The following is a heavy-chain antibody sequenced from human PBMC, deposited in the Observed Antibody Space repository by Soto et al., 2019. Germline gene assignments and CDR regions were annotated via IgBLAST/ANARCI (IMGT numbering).Heavy chain of an antibody. Sequence: EVQLVESGGGLVQPGGSLRVSCVASGFTFSSYALNWVRQAPGKGLEWVSYISVGGGSIFYADSVKGRFTISRGDATNSLYLQMNSLRDEDTAVYYCVRDHRWAFDFWGQGTMVTGSS. CDR3: VRDHRWAFDF. D-gene: IGHD2-15*01. CDR1: GFTFSSYA. CDR2: ISVGGGSI. V-gene: IGHV3-48*02. J-gene: IGHJ3*01.